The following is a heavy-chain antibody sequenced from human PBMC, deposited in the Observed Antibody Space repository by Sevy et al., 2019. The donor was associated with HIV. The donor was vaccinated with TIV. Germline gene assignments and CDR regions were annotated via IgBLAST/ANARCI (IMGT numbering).Heavy chain of an antibody. CDR2: ISAYNGNT. V-gene: IGHV1-18*01. CDR1: GYTFTNYG. D-gene: IGHD3-9*01. J-gene: IGHJ6*02. Sequence: ASVKVSCKASGYTFTNYGISWVRQAPGQGLEWMGWISAYNGNTNYAQKLQGRVTMTTDTSTSTAYMELRSLRSDDTAVYYCARDEVLRYFDWLLYSDYYYGMDVWGQGTTVTVSS. CDR3: ARDEVLRYFDWLLYSDYYYGMDV.